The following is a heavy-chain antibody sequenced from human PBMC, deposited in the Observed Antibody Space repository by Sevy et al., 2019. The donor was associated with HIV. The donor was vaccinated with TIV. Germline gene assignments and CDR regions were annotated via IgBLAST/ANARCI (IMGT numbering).Heavy chain of an antibody. D-gene: IGHD1-26*01. Sequence: GGSLRLSCRASGFTFDDYTMSWVRQAPGQGLEWVAFLRSKAYGGTTEYAACVKGRFTISRDESKSIAYLQMNRLTTDDTAVYYCTRVEGAADWGMDVWGQGTTVTVAS. CDR2: LRSKAYGGTT. V-gene: IGHV3-49*04. CDR3: TRVEGAADWGMDV. J-gene: IGHJ6*02. CDR1: GFTFDDYT.